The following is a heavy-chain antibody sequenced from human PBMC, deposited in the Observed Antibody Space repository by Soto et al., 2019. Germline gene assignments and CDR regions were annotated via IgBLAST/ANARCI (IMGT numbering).Heavy chain of an antibody. CDR1: GYTFTGYY. J-gene: IGHJ6*02. CDR3: ASSYYGSGNPKDYYYGMDV. CDR2: INPNSGGT. D-gene: IGHD3-10*01. V-gene: IGHV1-2*02. Sequence: ASVKVSCKASGYTFTGYYMHWVRQAPGQGLEWMGWINPNSGGTNYAQKFQGRVTITRDTSASTAYMELSSLRSEDTAVYYCASSYYGSGNPKDYYYGMDVWGQGTTVTVSS.